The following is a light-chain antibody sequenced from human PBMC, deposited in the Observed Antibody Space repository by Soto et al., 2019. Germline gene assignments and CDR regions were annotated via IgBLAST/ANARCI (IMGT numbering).Light chain of an antibody. J-gene: IGLJ1*01. V-gene: IGLV2-14*02. CDR3: TSYTSSTPFYV. CDR2: DVS. Sequence: QSVLAQPASVSGSPGQSIAISCTGTSSDVGSYNLVSWYQQHPGKAPKLMIYDVSNRPSGVSDRFSGSKSGNTASLTISGLQAEDEAEYYCTSYTSSTPFYVFGTGTKVTVL. CDR1: SSDVGSYNL.